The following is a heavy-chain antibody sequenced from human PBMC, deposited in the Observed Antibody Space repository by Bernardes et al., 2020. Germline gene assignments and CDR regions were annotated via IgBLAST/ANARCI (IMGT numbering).Heavy chain of an antibody. V-gene: IGHV6-1*01. Sequence: LSRSLTPGIPGDSPPSGQTGWPLVRQSPTRGLAWLGRTYYNSKWYNDYASSVKSRIIINPDTSKNQFSLQLSSVTPEDTAVYYCAGGWLRKGLDVWGQGTTVSVSS. D-gene: IGHD5-12*01. J-gene: IGHJ6*02. CDR1: GDSPPSGQTG. CDR2: TYYNSKWYN. CDR3: AGGWLRKGLDV.